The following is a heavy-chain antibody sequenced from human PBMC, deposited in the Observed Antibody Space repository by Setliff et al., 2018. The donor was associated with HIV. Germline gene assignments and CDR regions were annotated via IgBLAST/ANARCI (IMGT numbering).Heavy chain of an antibody. D-gene: IGHD3-10*01. CDR3: ARSGRGRFGELFYFDY. CDR2: IYYSGST. CDR1: GGSFSGYY. V-gene: IGHV4-59*01. J-gene: IGHJ4*02. Sequence: SETLSLTCAVYGGSFSGYYWSWIRQPPGKGLEWIGYIYYSGSTNYNPSLKSRVTISVDTSKNQFSLKLSSVTAADTAVYYCARSGRGRFGELFYFDYWGQGTLVTVSS.